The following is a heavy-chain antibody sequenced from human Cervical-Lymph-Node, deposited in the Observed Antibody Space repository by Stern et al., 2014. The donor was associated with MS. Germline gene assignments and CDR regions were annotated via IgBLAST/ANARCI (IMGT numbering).Heavy chain of an antibody. CDR1: GFTFDDYG. J-gene: IGHJ2*01. CDR3: ARRAAAVTYWYFDL. V-gene: IGHV3-20*04. CDR2: VNWNGATT. D-gene: IGHD6-13*01. Sequence: EVQLVESGGDVVRPGGSLRLSCVASGFTFDDYGMGWVRQAPGPGLEWVSGVNWNGATTGYTDSMKGRFTVSRDNAKNSLYLQMHSLRAEDTAFYYCARRAAAVTYWYFDLWGRGTLVTVSS.